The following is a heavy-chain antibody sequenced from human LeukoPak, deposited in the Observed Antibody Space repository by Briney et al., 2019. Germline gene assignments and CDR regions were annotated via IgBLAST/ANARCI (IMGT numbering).Heavy chain of an antibody. Sequence: GGSLRLSCAASGFTFSSYWMHWVRQAPGKGLVWVSRINGDGSTTRYADSVKGRFTISRDNAKNTLYLQMNNLRAEDTAVYFCARDPESAAGNWFDPWGQGTLVTVSS. CDR2: INGDGSTT. D-gene: IGHD2-2*01. CDR3: ARDPESAAGNWFDP. J-gene: IGHJ5*02. V-gene: IGHV3-74*01. CDR1: GFTFSSYW.